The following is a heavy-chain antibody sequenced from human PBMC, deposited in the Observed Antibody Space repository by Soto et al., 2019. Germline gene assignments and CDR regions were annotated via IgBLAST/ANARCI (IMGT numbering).Heavy chain of an antibody. Sequence: QITLKESGPTLVKPTQTLTLTCTFSGFSLSTSGVGVGWIRQPPGKALEWLALIYWDDDKRYSPSLKSRLTITKDTSKNQVVLTMTNKDPGDTATYYCAHSLYDYVWGTNWFDPWGQGTLVTVSS. CDR2: IYWDDDK. CDR3: AHSLYDYVWGTNWFDP. V-gene: IGHV2-5*02. CDR1: GFSLSTSGVG. J-gene: IGHJ5*02. D-gene: IGHD3-16*01.